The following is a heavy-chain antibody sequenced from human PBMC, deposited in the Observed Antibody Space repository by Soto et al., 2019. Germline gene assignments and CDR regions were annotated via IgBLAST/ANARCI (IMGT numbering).Heavy chain of an antibody. CDR1: VGDIISGGYY. V-gene: IGHV4-39*01. D-gene: IGHD6-13*01. Sequence: PAWTLSLTCTVSVGDIISGGYYWAWMRQPPGKGLEWIASIYYVGSTFYNSSLESRVTISVDMTKNHFSLKLTSVTATDTAVYFCTGHPAHRAAVGAFDSWGQGTLVTVSS. CDR2: IYYVGST. J-gene: IGHJ5*01. CDR3: TGHPAHRAAVGAFDS.